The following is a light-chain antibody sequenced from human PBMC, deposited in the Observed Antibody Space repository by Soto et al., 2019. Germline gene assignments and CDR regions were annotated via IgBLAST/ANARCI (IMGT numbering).Light chain of an antibody. V-gene: IGKV3-15*01. CDR2: SAS. J-gene: IGKJ1*01. CDR1: QSISAN. CDR3: QQYNDWPPSWT. Sequence: EIVLTQSPASLSVSPGERATLSCRASQSISANLAWYQQKPAQAPRLLIHSASTRATGIPARFSGSGSGREFTHNISSLQSEDFAVYDCQQYNDWPPSWTFGQGTKVDIK.